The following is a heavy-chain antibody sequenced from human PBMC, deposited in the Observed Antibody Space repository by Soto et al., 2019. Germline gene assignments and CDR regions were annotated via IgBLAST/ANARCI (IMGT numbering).Heavy chain of an antibody. V-gene: IGHV2-5*02. CDR3: AHNIGGDYVYGFDF. CDR1: GLSLTTSGEG. Sequence: SGPTLVNPTQPLTLTCTFSGLSLTTSGEGVGWVRQPPGKGLEWVALVYGDGDKRYLTSLKSRLTITKDTSKNQVVLTMTNMDPVDTGTYFCAHNIGGDYVYGFDFWGQGTKVTVS. D-gene: IGHD3-16*01. J-gene: IGHJ3*01. CDR2: VYGDGDK.